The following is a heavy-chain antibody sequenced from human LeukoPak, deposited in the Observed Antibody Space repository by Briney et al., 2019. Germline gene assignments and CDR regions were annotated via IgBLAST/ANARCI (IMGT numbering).Heavy chain of an antibody. J-gene: IGHJ4*02. CDR2: IKSKTDGGTT. Sequence: GGSLRLSCAASGFTFSNAWMSWVRQAPGKGLEWVGRIKSKTDGGTTDYAAPVKGRFTISRDDSKNTLYLQMNSLKTEDTAVYYCTTDRWGDNRPSDYWGQGTVVTVSS. CDR3: TTDRWGDNRPSDY. D-gene: IGHD3-22*01. CDR1: GFTFSNAW. V-gene: IGHV3-15*01.